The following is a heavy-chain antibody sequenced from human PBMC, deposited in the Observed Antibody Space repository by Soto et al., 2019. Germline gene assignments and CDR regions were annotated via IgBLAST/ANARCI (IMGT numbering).Heavy chain of an antibody. Sequence: GGSLRLSCAASGFTFSSYWMHWVRQAPGKGLVWVSRINSDGSSTSYADSVKGRFTISRDNAKNTLYLQMNSLRAEDTAVYYCARDGIQLWTINYFYYWGQGTLVTVSS. J-gene: IGHJ4*02. CDR3: ARDGIQLWTINYFYY. CDR2: INSDGSST. V-gene: IGHV3-74*01. D-gene: IGHD5-18*01. CDR1: GFTFSSYW.